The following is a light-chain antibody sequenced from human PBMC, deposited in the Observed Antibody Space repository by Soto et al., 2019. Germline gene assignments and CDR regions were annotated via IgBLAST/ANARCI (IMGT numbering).Light chain of an antibody. Sequence: DIQMTQSPSTLSASVGDRVTITCRASQSISSWLAWYQQKPGKAPKLLIYKASSLESEVPSRFSGSGSGKEFTLTNSSLQPNEFAAYYWHQYSYYSGLTFGPGTKVDIK. CDR1: QSISSW. CDR3: HQYSYYSGLT. J-gene: IGKJ3*01. CDR2: KAS. V-gene: IGKV1-5*03.